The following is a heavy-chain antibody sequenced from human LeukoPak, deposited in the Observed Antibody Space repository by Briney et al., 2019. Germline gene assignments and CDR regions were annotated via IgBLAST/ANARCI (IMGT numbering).Heavy chain of an antibody. Sequence: ASVTVSRLASGGTFSRYASSWVRQAPGQRLEWMGRIIPILGIANYAQQFQGRVTIIADKSMSTAYMELSSLRYEDTAVYYCARATWEPAAMGDYYYYYGMDVWGQGTTVTVSS. V-gene: IGHV1-69*04. CDR2: IIPILGIA. D-gene: IGHD2-2*01. J-gene: IGHJ6*02. CDR3: ARATWEPAAMGDYYYYYGMDV. CDR1: GGTFSRYA.